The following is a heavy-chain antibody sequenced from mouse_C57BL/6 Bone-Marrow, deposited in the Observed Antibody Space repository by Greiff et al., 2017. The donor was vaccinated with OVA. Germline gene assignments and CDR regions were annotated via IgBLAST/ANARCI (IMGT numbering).Heavy chain of an antibody. J-gene: IGHJ2*01. Sequence: QVQLQQPGAELVKPGASVKLSCKASGYTFTSYWMHWVKQRPGQGLEWIGMIHPNSGSTNYNEKFKSKATLTVDKSSSTAYMQLSSLTSEDSAVYYCARETIYYYGHYFDYWGQGTTLTVSS. CDR3: ARETIYYYGHYFDY. CDR2: IHPNSGST. CDR1: GYTFTSYW. V-gene: IGHV1-64*01. D-gene: IGHD1-1*01.